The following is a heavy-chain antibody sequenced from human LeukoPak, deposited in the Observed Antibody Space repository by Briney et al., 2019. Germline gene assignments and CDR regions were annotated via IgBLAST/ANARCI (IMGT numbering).Heavy chain of an antibody. Sequence: SETLSLTCTVSGYSISSGYYWGWIRQPPGKGLEWIGGIYHSGSTYYNPSLKSRVTISVDTSKNRFSLKLTSVTAADTAVYYCARENMVATMVDYWGQGTLVTVSS. V-gene: IGHV4-38-2*02. J-gene: IGHJ4*02. D-gene: IGHD5-12*01. CDR1: GYSISSGYY. CDR3: ARENMVATMVDY. CDR2: IYHSGST.